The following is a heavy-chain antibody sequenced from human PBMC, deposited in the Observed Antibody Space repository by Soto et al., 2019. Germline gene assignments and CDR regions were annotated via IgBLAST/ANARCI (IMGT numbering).Heavy chain of an antibody. CDR1: GYTFTNYY. D-gene: IGHD3-9*01. J-gene: IGHJ6*02. Sequence: ASVKVSCKSSGYTFTNYYMHWVRQAPGQGLEWLGIINPVGGTTSYAQKFQGRVTLTRDTSTSTVYLEMSSLTSEDTAVYFCARGVNYDVLTGPKYYGMGVWGQGTTVTVSS. CDR3: ARGVNYDVLTGPKYYGMGV. CDR2: INPVGGTT. V-gene: IGHV1-46*01.